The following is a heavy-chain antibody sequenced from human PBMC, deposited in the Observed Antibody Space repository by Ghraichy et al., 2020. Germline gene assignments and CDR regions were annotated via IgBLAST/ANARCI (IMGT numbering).Heavy chain of an antibody. J-gene: IGHJ4*02. D-gene: IGHD6-13*01. V-gene: IGHV3-23*01. Sequence: GGSLRLSCAASGFTFSSYAMSWVRQAPGKGLEWVSAISGSGGSTYYADSVKGRFTISRDNSKNTLYLQMNSLRAEDTAVYYCAKVGGEAAAGRRAQDDYWGQGTLVTVSS. CDR2: ISGSGGST. CDR3: AKVGGEAAAGRRAQDDY. CDR1: GFTFSSYA.